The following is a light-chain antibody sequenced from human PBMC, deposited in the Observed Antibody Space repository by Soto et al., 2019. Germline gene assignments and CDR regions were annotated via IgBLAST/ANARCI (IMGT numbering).Light chain of an antibody. CDR2: ESS. J-gene: IGKJ1*01. CDR3: QQRSNWPQT. V-gene: IGKV4-1*01. Sequence: DIVMTQSPDSLAVSLGERATINCKSSQSVLYSSNNKNYLAWYQQKPGQAPRLLIYESSNRATGIAARFSGSGSGTDFTLTISSLEPEDFAVYYCQQRSNWPQTFGQGTKVDIK. CDR1: QSVLYSSNNKNY.